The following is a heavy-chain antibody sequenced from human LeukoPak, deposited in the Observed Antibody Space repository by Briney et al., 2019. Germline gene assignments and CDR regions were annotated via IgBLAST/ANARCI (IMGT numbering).Heavy chain of an antibody. CDR3: ATDRGYTTFDI. D-gene: IGHD3-10*01. CDR2: MNGDETSV. CDR1: GITFRTSW. Sequence: GGSLRLSCAASGITFRTSWMTWLRQAPGKGLEWVARMNGDETSVNYAESVRGRFTISRDNSKNSFFLQMNSLRVEDTAIYYCATDRGYTTFDIWGQGPLSPSPQ. J-gene: IGHJ4*02. V-gene: IGHV3-7*01.